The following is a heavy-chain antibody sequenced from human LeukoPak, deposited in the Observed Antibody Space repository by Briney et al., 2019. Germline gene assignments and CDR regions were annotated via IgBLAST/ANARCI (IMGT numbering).Heavy chain of an antibody. V-gene: IGHV3-30*04. D-gene: IGHD4-17*01. Sequence: PGGSLRLPCAASGFTFSSYAMYWVRQAPGKGLEWVAVISYDGSNKYYADSVKGRFTISRDNSKNTVYLQMNSLRGEDTAVYYCARTGLTYLTTVTTWFNYWGQGTLVTVSS. CDR3: ARTGLTYLTTVTTWFNY. J-gene: IGHJ4*02. CDR2: ISYDGSNK. CDR1: GFTFSSYA.